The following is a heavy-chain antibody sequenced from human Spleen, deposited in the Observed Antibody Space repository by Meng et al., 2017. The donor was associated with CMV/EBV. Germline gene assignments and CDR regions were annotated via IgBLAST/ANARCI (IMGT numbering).Heavy chain of an antibody. CDR3: ARDKSVSSVDP. CDR1: GGSISVSHY. V-gene: IGHV4-39*07. D-gene: IGHD5/OR15-5a*01. Sequence: SETLSLTCAVSGGSISVSHYWGWIRQHPGKGLEWIGSIYYTGTTYCNPSLKRRVTISIDTSKNQFSLKLSSVSAADTAVYYCARDKSVSSVDPWGQGTLVTVSS. J-gene: IGHJ5*02. CDR2: IYYTGTT.